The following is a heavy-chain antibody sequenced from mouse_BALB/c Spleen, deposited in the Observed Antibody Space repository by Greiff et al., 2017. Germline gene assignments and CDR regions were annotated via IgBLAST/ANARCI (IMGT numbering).Heavy chain of an antibody. V-gene: IGHV1-18*01. CDR1: GYTFTDYN. D-gene: IGHD1-1*01. Sequence: EVQLQQSGPELVKPGASVKIPCKASGYTFTDYNMDWVKQSHGKSLEWIGDINPNNGGTIYNQKFKGKATLTVDKSSSTAYMELRSLTSEDTAVYYCARDGVLRYSAWFAYWGQGTLVTVSA. CDR2: INPNNGGT. CDR3: ARDGVLRYSAWFAY. J-gene: IGHJ3*01.